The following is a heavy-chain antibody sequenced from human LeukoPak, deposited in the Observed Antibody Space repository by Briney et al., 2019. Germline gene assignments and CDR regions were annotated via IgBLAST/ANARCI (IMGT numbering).Heavy chain of an antibody. Sequence: GRSLRLSCAASGFTFSSYGTHWVRQAPGKGLEWVANMKHDGNEKHYVDSVEGRFTISRDNAKSSLYLQMNNLRAEDTAVYYCARDLGHSGYDLYDYWGQGTLVTVSS. D-gene: IGHD5-12*01. CDR1: GFTFSSYG. CDR2: MKHDGNEK. J-gene: IGHJ4*02. CDR3: ARDLGHSGYDLYDY. V-gene: IGHV3-7*01.